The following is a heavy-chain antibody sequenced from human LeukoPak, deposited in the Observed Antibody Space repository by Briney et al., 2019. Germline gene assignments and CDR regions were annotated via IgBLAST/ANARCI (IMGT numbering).Heavy chain of an antibody. CDR2: ISYDGSNK. CDR3: AKRGIAVAGNNWFDP. V-gene: IGHV3-30*18. Sequence: GGSLRLSCAASGFTFSSYGMHWVRQAPGKGLEWVAVISYDGSNKYYADSVKGRFTISRDNSKNTLYLQMNSLRAEDTAVYYCAKRGIAVAGNNWFDPWGQGTPVTVSS. J-gene: IGHJ5*02. D-gene: IGHD6-19*01. CDR1: GFTFSSYG.